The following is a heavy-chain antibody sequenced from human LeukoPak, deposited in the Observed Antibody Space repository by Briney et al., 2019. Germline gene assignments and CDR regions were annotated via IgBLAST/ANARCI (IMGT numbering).Heavy chain of an antibody. V-gene: IGHV3-30-3*01. D-gene: IGHD4-17*01. CDR3: ARDQIGPYGDYPVY. J-gene: IGHJ4*02. CDR2: ISYDGSNK. Sequence: GGSLRLSCAASGFTFSSYAMHWVRQAPGKGLEWVAVISYDGSNKYYADSVKGRFTISRDNSKNTLYLQMNSLRAEDTAVYYCARDQIGPYGDYPVYWGQGTLVTVSS. CDR1: GFTFSSYA.